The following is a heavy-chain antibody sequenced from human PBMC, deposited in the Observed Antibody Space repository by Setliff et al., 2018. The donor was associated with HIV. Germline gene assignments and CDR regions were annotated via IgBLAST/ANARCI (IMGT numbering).Heavy chain of an antibody. V-gene: IGHV4-39*01. CDR2: IYYSGNS. Sequence: PSETLSLTCTVSGGSISRSSYYWGWIRQPPGKGLEWIGTIYYSGNSFYNPSLKSRVTISVDTSKNQFSLKLRSVTAADAALYYCASPGGYCSSTSCHSFDYWGQGTLVTVSS. CDR1: GGSISRSSYY. D-gene: IGHD2-2*01. J-gene: IGHJ4*02. CDR3: ASPGGYCSSTSCHSFDY.